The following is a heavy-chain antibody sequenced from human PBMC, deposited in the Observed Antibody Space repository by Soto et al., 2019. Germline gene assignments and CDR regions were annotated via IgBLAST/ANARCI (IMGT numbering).Heavy chain of an antibody. CDR2: ISAYNGNT. CDR1: GYTFTSYG. V-gene: IGHV1-18*04. J-gene: IGHJ4*02. Sequence: QVQLVQSGAAVKKPGASVKVSCKASGYTFTSYGISWVRQAPGQGLEWLGWISAYNGNTNYAQKLQGRVTMTTDTSTCTGYMERRNLRSDDTAVYYCARVREYSSGWSGAIDYWGQGTLVTVSS. CDR3: ARVREYSSGWSGAIDY. D-gene: IGHD6-19*01.